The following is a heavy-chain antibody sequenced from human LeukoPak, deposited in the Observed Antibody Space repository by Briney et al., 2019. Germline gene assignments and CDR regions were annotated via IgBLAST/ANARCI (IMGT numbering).Heavy chain of an antibody. CDR1: GFTFSSYA. CDR2: ISGSSGST. V-gene: IGHV3-23*01. J-gene: IGHJ6*02. Sequence: AGGSLRLSCAASGFTFSSYAMSWVRQAPGKGLEWVSAISGSSGSTYYADSVKGRFTISRDNSKNTLYLQMNSLRAEDTAVYYCAKDPDRENIVVVVAATYGMDVWGQGTTVTVSS. D-gene: IGHD2-15*01. CDR3: AKDPDRENIVVVVAATYGMDV.